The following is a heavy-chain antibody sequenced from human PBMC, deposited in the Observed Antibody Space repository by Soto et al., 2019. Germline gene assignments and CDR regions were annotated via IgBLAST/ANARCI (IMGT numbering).Heavy chain of an antibody. Sequence: PGESLKISCQCSGYTFPKFWIGWVSKLPGKGLEWMGIIYPGDHETRYSPSFHGKVTISADKSINTAYLQWNSLEASDTAFYFCARSPRSSPYFDCWRQGALVTFS. J-gene: IGHJ4*02. CDR1: GYTFPKFW. CDR2: IYPGDHET. V-gene: IGHV5-51*01. CDR3: ARSPRSSPYFDC. D-gene: IGHD6-13*01.